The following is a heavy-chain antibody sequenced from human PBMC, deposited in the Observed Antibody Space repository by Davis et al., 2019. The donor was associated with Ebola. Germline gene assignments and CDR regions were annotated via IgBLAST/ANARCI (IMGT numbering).Heavy chain of an antibody. V-gene: IGHV4-34*01. CDR2: INHSGST. CDR1: AESFSGYY. Sequence: GSLRLSCAVYAESFSGYYWSWIRQPPGKGLEWIGEINHSGSTNYNPSLKSRVTISVDTSKNQFSLKLSSVTAADTAVYYCARHLKYSSSWGSRWFDPWGQGTLVTVSS. CDR3: ARHLKYSSSWGSRWFDP. J-gene: IGHJ5*02. D-gene: IGHD6-13*01.